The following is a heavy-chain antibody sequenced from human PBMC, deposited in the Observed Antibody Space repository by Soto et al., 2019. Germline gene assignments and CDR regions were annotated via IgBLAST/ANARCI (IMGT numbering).Heavy chain of an antibody. CDR3: ARDHRDYDFWSGYYPITNLGAFDI. Sequence: QVQLVQSGAEVKKPGSSVKVSCKASGGTFSSYAISWVRQAPGQGLEWMGGIIPIFGTANYAQKFQGRVTSTADKSTSTAYMELSSLRSEDTAVYYCARDHRDYDFWSGYYPITNLGAFDIWGQGTMVTVSS. J-gene: IGHJ3*02. V-gene: IGHV1-69*06. CDR1: GGTFSSYA. CDR2: IIPIFGTA. D-gene: IGHD3-3*01.